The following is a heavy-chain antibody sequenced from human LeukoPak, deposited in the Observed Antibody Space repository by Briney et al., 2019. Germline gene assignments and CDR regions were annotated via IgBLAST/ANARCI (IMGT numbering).Heavy chain of an antibody. CDR2: IYYSGST. V-gene: IGHV4-31*03. D-gene: IGHD3-10*01. CDR1: GGSISSGGYY. CDR3: ARVTSPKAIWFRELFLSKPLAYYYMDV. Sequence: PSETLSLTCTVSGGSISSGGYYWSWIRQHPGKGLEWIGYIYYSGSTYYNPSLKSRVTISVDTSKNQFSLKLSSVTAADTAVYYCARVTSPKAIWFRELFLSKPLAYYYMDVWGKGTTVTVSS. J-gene: IGHJ6*03.